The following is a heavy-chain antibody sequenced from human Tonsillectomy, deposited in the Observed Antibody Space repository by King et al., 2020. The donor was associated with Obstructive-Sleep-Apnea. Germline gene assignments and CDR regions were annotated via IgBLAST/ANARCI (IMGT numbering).Heavy chain of an antibody. CDR1: GYTFTDYY. V-gene: IGHV1-2*02. J-gene: IGHJ4*02. Sequence: VQLVESGAEVKKPGASVKVSCKASGYTFTDYYLHWVRQAPGQGLECMTRINPNSGATDYAQKFKGRVTMTRDTSISTAYMELSRLTSDDTAVYYCAKDASAELHRRSNYFDYWGQGALVTVSS. CDR2: INPNSGAT. D-gene: IGHD1-26*01. CDR3: AKDASAELHRRSNYFDY.